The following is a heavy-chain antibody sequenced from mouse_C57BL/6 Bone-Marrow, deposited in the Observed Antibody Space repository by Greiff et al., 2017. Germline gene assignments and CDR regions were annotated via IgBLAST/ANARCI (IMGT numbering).Heavy chain of an antibody. CDR3: ARHLPDAMDY. Sequence: EVKLMESGGGLVKPGGSLKLSCAASGFTFSDYGMHWVRQAPEKGLEWVAYISSGSSTIYYADTVKGRFTISRDNAKNTLFLQMTSLRSEDTAMYYCARHLPDAMDYWGQGTSVTVSS. CDR1: GFTFSDYG. V-gene: IGHV5-17*01. J-gene: IGHJ4*01. CDR2: ISSGSSTI.